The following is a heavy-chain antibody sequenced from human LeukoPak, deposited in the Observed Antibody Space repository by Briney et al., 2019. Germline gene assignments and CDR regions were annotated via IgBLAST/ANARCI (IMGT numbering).Heavy chain of an antibody. CDR1: GFTFSSYG. D-gene: IGHD3-10*01. J-gene: IGHJ5*02. Sequence: GGSLRLSCAAPGFTFSSYGMHWVRQAPGKGPEWVSYISTSGSIINYADSVKGRFTISRDNAKYSLFLQMSSLRAEDTAVYYCARGLRAGGDPWGQGTLVTVSS. V-gene: IGHV3-48*04. CDR3: ARGLRAGGDP. CDR2: ISTSGSII.